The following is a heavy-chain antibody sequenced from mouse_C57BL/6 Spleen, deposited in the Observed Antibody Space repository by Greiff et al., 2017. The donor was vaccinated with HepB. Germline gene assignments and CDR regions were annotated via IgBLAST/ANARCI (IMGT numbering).Heavy chain of an antibody. D-gene: IGHD1-1*02. CDR2: ISSGSSTI. CDR1: GFTFSDYG. Sequence: VESGGGLVKPGGSLKLSCAASGFTFSDYGRHWVRQAPEKGLEWVAYISSGSSTIYYADTGKGPFTISRDNAKNTLFLQMTSLRSEDTAMYYCARGGGNPYWYFDVWGTGTTVTVSS. V-gene: IGHV5-17*01. J-gene: IGHJ1*03. CDR3: ARGGGNPYWYFDV.